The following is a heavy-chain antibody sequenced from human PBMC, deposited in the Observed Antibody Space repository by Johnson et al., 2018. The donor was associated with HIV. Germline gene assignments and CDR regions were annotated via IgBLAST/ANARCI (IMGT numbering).Heavy chain of an antibody. D-gene: IGHD6-19*01. J-gene: IGHJ3*02. CDR3: AKDGHSSGWDGGAFYI. Sequence: DVQLVESGGGLVQPGRSLRLSCTASGFTFDDYAMHWVRQAPWKGLEWVSGISWNSGSIGYADSVKGRFPISRDNAKNSLYLQMNSLRAEDTALYYFAKDGHSSGWDGGAFYIWGQGTMVTVSS. V-gene: IGHV3-9*01. CDR2: ISWNSGSI. CDR1: GFTFDDYA.